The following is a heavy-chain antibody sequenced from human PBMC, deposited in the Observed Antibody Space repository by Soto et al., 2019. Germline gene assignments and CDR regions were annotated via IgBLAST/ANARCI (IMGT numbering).Heavy chain of an antibody. Sequence: EVQLVESGGGLVKPGGSLRLSCAASGFTFSSYSMNWVRQAPGKGLEWVSSISSSSSYIYYADSVKGRFTISRDNAKNSLYLQMNSLRAEDTAVYYCARDRAGTIAEYYYYMDVWGKGTTVTVSS. J-gene: IGHJ6*03. CDR1: GFTFSSYS. CDR2: ISSSSSYI. CDR3: ARDRAGTIAEYYYYMDV. V-gene: IGHV3-21*01. D-gene: IGHD1-7*01.